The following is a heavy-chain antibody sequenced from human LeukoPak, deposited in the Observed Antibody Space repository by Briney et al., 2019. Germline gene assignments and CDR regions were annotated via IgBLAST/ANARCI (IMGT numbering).Heavy chain of an antibody. V-gene: IGHV4-59*01. J-gene: IGHJ6*03. Sequence: SETLSLTCTVSGGSISSYYWSWIRQPPGKGLEWIGYIYYSGSTNYNPSLKSRVTISVDTSKNQFSLKLSSVTAADTAVYYCARVVMVQGMGYYYYMDVWGKGTTVTVSS. CDR1: GGSISSYY. D-gene: IGHD3-10*01. CDR3: ARVVMVQGMGYYYYMDV. CDR2: IYYSGST.